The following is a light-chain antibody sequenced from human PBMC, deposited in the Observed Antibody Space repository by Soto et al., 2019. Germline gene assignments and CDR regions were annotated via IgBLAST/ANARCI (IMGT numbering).Light chain of an antibody. CDR3: HQYCSSPYA. J-gene: IGKJ2*01. CDR2: AAS. CDR1: QSVSSSY. V-gene: IGKV3-20*01. Sequence: EIELTQSPGTLSLSPGERATLSCRTSQSVSSSYLAWYQQKPGQAPRLLMYAASSRATGIPDRFSGSGSGTDFTLTISRLETEDFAVYYCHQYCSSPYAFGQGTKVEIK.